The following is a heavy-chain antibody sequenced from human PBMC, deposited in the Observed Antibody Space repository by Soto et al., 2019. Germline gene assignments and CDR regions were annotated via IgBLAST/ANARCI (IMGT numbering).Heavy chain of an antibody. CDR2: ITSDGRDV. Sequence: GGSLRLSCEASGLNSGDFWMNLVRQPPGKWPEWVSNITSDGRDVSYADSARGRFTISCDDARRTVYWEMSDMRGYDTACYYCTSGDSGLSNGYWG. J-gene: IGHJ4*01. V-gene: IGHV3-74*01. D-gene: IGHD3-22*01. CDR3: TSGDSGLSNGY. CDR1: GLNSGDFW.